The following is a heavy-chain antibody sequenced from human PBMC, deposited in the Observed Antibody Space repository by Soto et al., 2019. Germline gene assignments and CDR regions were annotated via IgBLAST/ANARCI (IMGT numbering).Heavy chain of an antibody. CDR2: IWHDGGAK. Sequence: QVQLVESGGGVVQPGRSLRLSCAASGFTLSDYGMHWVRQAPGKGLEWVAVIWHDGGAKYYAESVTGRITISRDNSKNTVHLQIDSLGAEDTALYYCARDPGRDSPIDYWGQVTLVTVSS. V-gene: IGHV3-33*01. J-gene: IGHJ4*02. D-gene: IGHD3-22*01. CDR1: GFTLSDYG. CDR3: ARDPGRDSPIDY.